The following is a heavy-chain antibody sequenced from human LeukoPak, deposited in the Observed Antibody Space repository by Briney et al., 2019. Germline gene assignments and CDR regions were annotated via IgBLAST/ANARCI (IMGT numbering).Heavy chain of an antibody. D-gene: IGHD3-16*01. V-gene: IGHV4-4*07. Sequence: SETLSLTCTVSSGSINFWGWVRQPAGRGLEWIGRIYTTGKTDYNPSLKSRLTMSVDTSKGQFSLNLTSVTAADTAIYFCARHGYTASHYFLDFWSQGTLVTVSS. CDR3: ARHGYTASHYFLDF. J-gene: IGHJ4*02. CDR1: SGSINF. CDR2: IYTTGKT.